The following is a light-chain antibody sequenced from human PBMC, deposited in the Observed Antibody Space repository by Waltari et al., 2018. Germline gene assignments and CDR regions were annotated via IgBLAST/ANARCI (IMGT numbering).Light chain of an antibody. J-gene: IGLJ3*02. Sequence: QSALTQTASVSGSPGQSITISCTGTSSDVGSYNLVSWYQQHPGKVPKFMIYEGSERPSGVSNRFSGTKSGNTATLTIPGLQAEDEADYYCCSYAGSNSWVFGGGTKLTVV. CDR3: CSYAGSNSWV. CDR1: SSDVGSYNL. CDR2: EGS. V-gene: IGLV2-23*01.